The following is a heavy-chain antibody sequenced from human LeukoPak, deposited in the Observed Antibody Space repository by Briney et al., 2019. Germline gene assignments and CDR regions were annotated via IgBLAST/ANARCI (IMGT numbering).Heavy chain of an antibody. CDR1: GGSFSGYY. J-gene: IGHJ6*02. Sequence: SETLSLTCAVYGGSFSGYYWNWIRQPPGKGLEWIGEINHGGSTKYNPSLKSRVTISVDTSKKQFSLKLTSVTAADTAVYFCARQMLWFRGMDVWGQGTTVTVSS. CDR2: INHGGST. V-gene: IGHV4-34*01. D-gene: IGHD5-18*01. CDR3: ARQMLWFRGMDV.